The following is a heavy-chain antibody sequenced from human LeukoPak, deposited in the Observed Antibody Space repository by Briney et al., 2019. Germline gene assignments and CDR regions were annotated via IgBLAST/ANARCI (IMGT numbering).Heavy chain of an antibody. V-gene: IGHV4-38-2*02. CDR1: GYSISSGYY. J-gene: IGHJ6*03. CDR2: IYHSGST. Sequence: SETLSLTCTVSGYSISSGYYWGWIRQPPGKGLEWIGSIYHSGSTYYNPSLKSRVTISVDTSKNQFSLKLSSVTAADTAVYYCARADVVVVAATVDYYMDAWGKGTTVTVSS. CDR3: ARADVVVVAATVDYYMDA. D-gene: IGHD2-15*01.